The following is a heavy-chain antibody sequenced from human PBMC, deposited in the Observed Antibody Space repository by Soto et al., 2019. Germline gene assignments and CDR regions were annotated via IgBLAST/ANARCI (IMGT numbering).Heavy chain of an antibody. V-gene: IGHV4-59*01. CDR1: VGAINYAY. CDR2: ISYTGSA. J-gene: IGHJ6*02. Sequence: SEPLSLTCTVSVGAINYAYWTWIRQPPGKGLEWIGYISYTGSANYNASLKSRLTISVDTSKNQFSLKLSSVTAADTALYYCARVNYGDYYYGMDVWGQGTTVTVSS. D-gene: IGHD4-17*01. CDR3: ARVNYGDYYYGMDV.